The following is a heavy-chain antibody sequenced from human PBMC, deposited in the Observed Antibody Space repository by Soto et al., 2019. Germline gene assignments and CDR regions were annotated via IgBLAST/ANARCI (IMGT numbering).Heavy chain of an antibody. CDR2: IYYSGST. Sequence: LSLTCTVSGGSISSYYWSWIRQPPGKGLEWIGYIYYSGSTDYNPSLKSRVTISVDTSKNQFSLKLSSVTAADTAVYYCAREGGSYSAEYFQHWGQGTLVTVSS. CDR1: GGSISSYY. CDR3: AREGGSYSAEYFQH. J-gene: IGHJ1*01. V-gene: IGHV4-59*01. D-gene: IGHD1-26*01.